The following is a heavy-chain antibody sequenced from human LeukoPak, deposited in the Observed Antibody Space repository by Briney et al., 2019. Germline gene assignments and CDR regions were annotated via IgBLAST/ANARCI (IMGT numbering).Heavy chain of an antibody. D-gene: IGHD4-17*01. CDR2: ISSGGST. CDR1: GFTVSSNY. Sequence: GGSLRLSCAASGFTVSSNYMSSVRQAPGKGVEWVSVISSGGSTYYADSVKGRFTISRDNSKNTLYLQMNSLRAEDTAVYYCARSLGDLALGYWGQGTLVTVSS. V-gene: IGHV3-66*02. J-gene: IGHJ4*02. CDR3: ARSLGDLALGY.